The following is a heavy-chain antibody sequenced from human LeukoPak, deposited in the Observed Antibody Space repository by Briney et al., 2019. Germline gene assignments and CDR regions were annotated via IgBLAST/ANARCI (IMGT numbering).Heavy chain of an antibody. J-gene: IGHJ6*02. D-gene: IGHD1-26*01. CDR1: GGSISSYY. V-gene: IGHV4-4*07. CDR3: ARDADMYRNYGMDV. Sequence: SETLSLTCTVSGGSISSYYWSWIRQPAGKGLEWIGRIYTSGSTNYNPSLKSRVTMSVDTSKNQFSLKLSSVTAADTAVYYCARDADMYRNYGMDVWGQGTTVTVSS. CDR2: IYTSGST.